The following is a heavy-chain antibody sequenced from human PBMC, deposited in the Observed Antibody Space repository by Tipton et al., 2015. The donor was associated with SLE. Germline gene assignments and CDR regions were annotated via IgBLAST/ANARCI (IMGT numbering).Heavy chain of an antibody. Sequence: SRVTISVDTSKNQFSLKLSSVTAADTAVYYCARRVRATFDYWGQGTLVTVSS. CDR3: ARRVRATFDY. J-gene: IGHJ4*02. V-gene: IGHV4-34*01.